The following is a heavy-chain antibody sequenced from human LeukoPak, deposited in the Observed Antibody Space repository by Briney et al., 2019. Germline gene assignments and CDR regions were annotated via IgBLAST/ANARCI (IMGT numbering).Heavy chain of an antibody. CDR2: IDPSDSCT. V-gene: IGHV5-10-1*01. CDR3: ATPDTDFDY. D-gene: IGHD3-9*01. CDR1: GYSFTSYW. Sequence: GESLKISCNGSGYSFTSYWISWVRQMPGKGLEWMGRIDPSDSCTNYSPSFQGHVTISADKSISTAYLQWSSLKASDTAMYYCATPDTDFDYWGQGTLVSVCS. J-gene: IGHJ4*02.